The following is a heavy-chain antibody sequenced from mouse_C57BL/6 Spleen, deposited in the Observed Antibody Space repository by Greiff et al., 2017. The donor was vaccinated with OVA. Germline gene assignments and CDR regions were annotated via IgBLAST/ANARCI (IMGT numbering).Heavy chain of an antibody. J-gene: IGHJ4*01. V-gene: IGHV1-26*01. CDR3: ARVGYDYDGTPYYYAMDY. D-gene: IGHD2-4*01. CDR2: INPNNGGT. Sequence: EVQLQESGPELVKPGASVKISCKASGYTFTDYYMNWVKQSHGKSLEWIGDINPNNGGTSYNQKFKGKATLTVDKSSSTAYMELRSLTSEDSAVYYCARVGYDYDGTPYYYAMDYWGQGTSVTVSS. CDR1: GYTFTDYY.